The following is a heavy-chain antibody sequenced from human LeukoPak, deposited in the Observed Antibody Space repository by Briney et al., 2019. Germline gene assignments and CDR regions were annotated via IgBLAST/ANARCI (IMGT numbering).Heavy chain of an antibody. CDR1: GGSVRDNY. J-gene: IGHJ4*02. D-gene: IGHD6-13*01. CDR3: AGHVSAAAGGR. Sequence: SETLSLTCAVYGGSVRDNYWSWVRQPPGKGLEWIGEIHHSGSTKYNPSLKSRVTISLDTSKNQFSLKLNSMTAADTAVYYCAGHVSAAAGGRWGQGTLVTVSS. CDR2: IHHSGST. V-gene: IGHV4-34*01.